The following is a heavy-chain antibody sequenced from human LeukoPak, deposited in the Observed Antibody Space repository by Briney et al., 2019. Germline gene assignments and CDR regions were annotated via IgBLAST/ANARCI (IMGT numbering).Heavy chain of an antibody. V-gene: IGHV4-61*02. D-gene: IGHD4-23*01. Sequence: SETPSLTCTVSGGSISSGSYYWSWIRQPAGKGLEWIGRIYTSGSTNYNPSLKSRVTISVDTSKNQFSLKLSSVTAADTAVYYCARSTTVVTPFDYWGQGTLVTVSS. CDR1: GGSISSGSYY. CDR2: IYTSGST. CDR3: ARSTTVVTPFDY. J-gene: IGHJ4*02.